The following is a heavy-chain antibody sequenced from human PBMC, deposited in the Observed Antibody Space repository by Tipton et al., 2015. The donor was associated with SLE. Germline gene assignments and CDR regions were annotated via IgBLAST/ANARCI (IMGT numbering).Heavy chain of an antibody. D-gene: IGHD6-6*01. J-gene: IGHJ6*02. CDR1: GGSISSGSYY. Sequence: TLSLTCTVSGGSISSGSYYWSWIRQPPGKGLEWIGEINHSGSTNYNPSLKSRATISVDTSKTQCSLKLSSVTAADTAVYYCARLYSSSSNYYYYGMDVWGQGTTVTVSS. CDR3: ARLYSSSSNYYYYGMDV. CDR2: INHSGST. V-gene: IGHV4-39*07.